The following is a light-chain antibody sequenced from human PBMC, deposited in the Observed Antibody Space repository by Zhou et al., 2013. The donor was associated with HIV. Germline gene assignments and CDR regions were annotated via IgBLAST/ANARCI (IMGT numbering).Light chain of an antibody. CDR2: DAS. J-gene: IGKJ4*01. CDR3: QQYGDSPPVT. CDR1: ESVNTY. V-gene: IGKV3-11*01. Sequence: EIVLTQSPDTLSLSPGERATLSCRASESVNTYVAWYQHRPGQAPRLLIYDASRRATGIPDRFSGSGSGTDFTLTINSLQPEDSAVYYCQQYGDSPPVTFGGGTKVEI.